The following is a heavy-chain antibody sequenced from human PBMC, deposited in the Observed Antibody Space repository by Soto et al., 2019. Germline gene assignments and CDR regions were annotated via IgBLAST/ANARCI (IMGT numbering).Heavy chain of an antibody. Sequence: GGSLRLSCAASGFTFSNAWMSWVRQAPGKGLEWVGRIKSKTDGGTTDYAAPVKGRFTISRDDSKNTLYLQMNSLKTEDTAVYYCTTIMASRDCGGDCSPNYWGQGTLVTVSS. CDR2: IKSKTDGGTT. D-gene: IGHD2-21*02. V-gene: IGHV3-15*01. J-gene: IGHJ4*02. CDR1: GFTFSNAW. CDR3: TTIMASRDCGGDCSPNY.